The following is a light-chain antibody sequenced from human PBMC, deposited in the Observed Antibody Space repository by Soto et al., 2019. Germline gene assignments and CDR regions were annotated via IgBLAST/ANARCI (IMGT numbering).Light chain of an antibody. J-gene: IGLJ1*01. V-gene: IGLV1-40*01. Sequence: QTVVTQPPSVSGAPGQRVTVSCTGGRSNIGGGYDVHWYQQVPGTAPKLLIFGSTNRPSGIPDRFSGSKTGTSASLAITGLQGEDEADYYCQSYDSKLTTYVFGSGTKLTVL. CDR3: QSYDSKLTTYV. CDR1: RSNIGGGYD. CDR2: GST.